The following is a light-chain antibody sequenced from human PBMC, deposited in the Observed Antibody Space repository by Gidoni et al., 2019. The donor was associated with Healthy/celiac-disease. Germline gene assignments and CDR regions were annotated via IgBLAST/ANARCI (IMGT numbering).Light chain of an antibody. CDR2: DAS. CDR3: QQYDNHPYT. V-gene: IGKV1-33*01. CDR1: QDISNY. J-gene: IGKJ2*01. Sequence: FHLTPSPSSLSASVGDRVTITCQASQDISNYLNWYQQKPGKAPKLLIYDASNLETGVPSRFSGSGSGTDFTFTISSLQPEDIATYYCQQYDNHPYTFGQGTKLEIK.